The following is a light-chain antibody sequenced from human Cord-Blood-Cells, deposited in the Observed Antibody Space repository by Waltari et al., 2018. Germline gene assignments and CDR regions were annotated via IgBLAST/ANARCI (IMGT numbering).Light chain of an antibody. J-gene: IGLJ3*02. Sequence: QSALTQPASVSGSPGQSITIPCTGTSSDVGGYNYVSWYQQYPGKDPKLMIYDVSNRPSGVSNRVSGSKSGNTASLPISGLQAEDEADYYCSSYTSSSTLVFGGGTKLTVL. CDR1: SSDVGGYNY. CDR2: DVS. CDR3: SSYTSSSTLV. V-gene: IGLV2-14*01.